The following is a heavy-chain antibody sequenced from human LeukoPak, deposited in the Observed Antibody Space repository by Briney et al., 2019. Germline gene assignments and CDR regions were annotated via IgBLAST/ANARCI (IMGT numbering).Heavy chain of an antibody. CDR1: GGSISSGDYY. CDR2: IYYSGST. CDR3: AREKYYDSSGCFDY. V-gene: IGHV4-30-4*01. D-gene: IGHD3-22*01. Sequence: SETLSLTCTVSGGSISSGDYYWSWIRQPPGKGLEWIGYIYYSGSTYYNPSLKSRVTISVDTSKNQFSLKLSSVTAADTAVYYCAREKYYDSSGCFDYWGQGTLVTVSS. J-gene: IGHJ4*02.